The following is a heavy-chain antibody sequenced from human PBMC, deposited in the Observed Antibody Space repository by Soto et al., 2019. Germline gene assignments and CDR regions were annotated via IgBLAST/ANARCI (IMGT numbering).Heavy chain of an antibody. J-gene: IGHJ4*02. CDR1: GGSISSYY. Sequence: SETLSLTCTVSGGSISSYYWSWIRQPPGKGLEWIGYIYYSGSTNYNPSLKSRVTISVDTSKNQFSLKLSSVTAADTAVYYCARHKYLRFPYDYWGQGTLVTVSS. D-gene: IGHD3-3*01. V-gene: IGHV4-59*08. CDR3: ARHKYLRFPYDY. CDR2: IYYSGST.